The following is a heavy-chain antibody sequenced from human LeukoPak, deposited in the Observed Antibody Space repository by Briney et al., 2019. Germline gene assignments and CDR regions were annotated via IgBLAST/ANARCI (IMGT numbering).Heavy chain of an antibody. CDR3: ARDGATDYYDSSGYVPFDY. CDR1: GGFISRNY. J-gene: IGHJ4*02. Sequence: PSETLSLTCKVSGGFISRNYWSWIRQSPGKGLEWIGYIYYSGSTNYNPSLKSRVTTSVDTSKNQFSLKLSSVTAADTAVYYCARDGATDYYDSSGYVPFDYWGQGILVTVSS. D-gene: IGHD3-22*01. V-gene: IGHV4-59*01. CDR2: IYYSGST.